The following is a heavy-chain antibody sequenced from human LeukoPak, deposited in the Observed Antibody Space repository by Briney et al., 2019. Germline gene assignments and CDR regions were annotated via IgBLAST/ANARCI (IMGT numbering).Heavy chain of an antibody. CDR2: ISGSGGST. CDR1: GFTFSSYA. J-gene: IGHJ6*02. V-gene: IGHV3-23*01. D-gene: IGHD3-16*01. Sequence: GGSLRLSCAASGFTFSSYAMSWVRQAPGKGLEWVSAISGSGGSTYYADSVKGRFTISRDNSKNTLYLQMNSLRAEDTAVYYCAKDLPSLGGYYYGMDVWGQGTTVTVSS. CDR3: AKDLPSLGGYYYGMDV.